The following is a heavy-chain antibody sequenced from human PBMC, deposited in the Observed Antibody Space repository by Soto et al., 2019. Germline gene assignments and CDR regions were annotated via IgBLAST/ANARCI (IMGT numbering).Heavy chain of an antibody. CDR1: GGSISSTFYY. CDR3: ARGVLRYYHYGMDV. J-gene: IGHJ6*02. CDR2: IYISGNT. V-gene: IGHV4-61*05. Sequence: QLQLQESGPGLVKPSETLSLTCSLSGGSISSTFYYWGWIRQPPGRGLEWIGYIYISGNTNYNPSLKSRVTISRDTSKNQFSLNLKSVTAADTAVYYCARGVLRYYHYGMDVWGQGTTVTVSS.